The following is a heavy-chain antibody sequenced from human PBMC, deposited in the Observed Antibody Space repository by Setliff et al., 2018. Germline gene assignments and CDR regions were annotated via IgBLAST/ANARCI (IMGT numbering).Heavy chain of an antibody. CDR3: ARGGGYCSSTSCPGFDY. CDR1: GFTFSTYA. Sequence: PGGSLRLSCAASGFTFSTYAMNWLRQAPGKGLEWVSSISSSSSYIYYADSVKGRFTISRDNAKNSLYLQMNSLRAEDTAVYYCARGGGYCSSTSCPGFDYWGQGTLVTISS. V-gene: IGHV3-21*01. J-gene: IGHJ4*02. CDR2: ISSSSSYI. D-gene: IGHD2-2*01.